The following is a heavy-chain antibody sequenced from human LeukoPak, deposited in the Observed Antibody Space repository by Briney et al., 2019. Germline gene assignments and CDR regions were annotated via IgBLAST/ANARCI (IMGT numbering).Heavy chain of an antibody. Sequence: GSLRLSCAASGFTFSSYAMSWVRQAPGKGLEWVSGISGSGGSTYYADSVKGRFTISRDNSKKTLYLRMDSLRAEDTAVYYCAKVQGFTFDYWGQGTLVTVSS. CDR2: ISGSGGST. V-gene: IGHV3-23*01. J-gene: IGHJ4*02. CDR3: AKVQGFTFDY. CDR1: GFTFSSYA.